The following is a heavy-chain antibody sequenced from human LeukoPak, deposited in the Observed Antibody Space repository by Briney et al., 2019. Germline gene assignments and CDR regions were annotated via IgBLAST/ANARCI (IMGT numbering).Heavy chain of an antibody. CDR2: ISNSNSYI. CDR1: GFSFSSYS. V-gene: IGHV3-21*06. J-gene: IGHJ6*03. Sequence: PGGSLRLSCVASGFSFSSYSMNWVRQAPGKGLEWVSYISNSNSYIYYIDSVKGRFTISRDNAKNLLYLQMNSLRAEDTAVYYCARAVNENWASYYYYMDVWGKGTTVTVSS. CDR3: ARAVNENWASYYYYMDV. D-gene: IGHD2/OR15-2a*01.